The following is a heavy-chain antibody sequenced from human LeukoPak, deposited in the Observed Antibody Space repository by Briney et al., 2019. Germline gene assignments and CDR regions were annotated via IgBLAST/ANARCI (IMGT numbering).Heavy chain of an antibody. V-gene: IGHV4-59*08. CDR3: ARHGYSYGFTTLDY. J-gene: IGHJ4*02. D-gene: IGHD5-18*01. CDR1: SGSISSYY. Sequence: SETLSLTCTVSSGSISSYYWSWIRQPPGKGLEWIGYIYYSGSTNYNPSLKSRVTISVDTSKNQFSLKLSSVTAADTAVYYCARHGYSYGFTTLDYWGQGTLVTVSS. CDR2: IYYSGST.